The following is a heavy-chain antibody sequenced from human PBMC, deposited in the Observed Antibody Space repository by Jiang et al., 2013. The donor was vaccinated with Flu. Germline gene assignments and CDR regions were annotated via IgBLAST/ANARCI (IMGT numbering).Heavy chain of an antibody. D-gene: IGHD6-25*01. CDR2: INTNTGNP. V-gene: IGHV7-4-1*02. J-gene: IGHJ6*02. Sequence: LEWMGWINTNTGNPTFAPGFTGRFVFSLDTSVSTAFLQITSLKAEDTAVYYCARQRGMDLWGQGTTVTVSS. CDR3: ARQRGMDL.